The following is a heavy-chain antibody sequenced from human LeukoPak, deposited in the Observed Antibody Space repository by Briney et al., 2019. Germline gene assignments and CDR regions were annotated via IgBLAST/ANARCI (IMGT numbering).Heavy chain of an antibody. J-gene: IGHJ4*02. V-gene: IGHV3-21*01. Sequence: GGSLRLSCAASGFTLTNYAMCWVRQAPGKGLEWVSSISSSSSYIYYADSVKGRFTISRDNAKNSLYLQMNSLRAEDTAVYYCASGWGSYYDILTGYWYYFDYWGQGTLVTVSS. D-gene: IGHD3-9*01. CDR1: GFTLTNYA. CDR2: ISSSSSYI. CDR3: ASGWGSYYDILTGYWYYFDY.